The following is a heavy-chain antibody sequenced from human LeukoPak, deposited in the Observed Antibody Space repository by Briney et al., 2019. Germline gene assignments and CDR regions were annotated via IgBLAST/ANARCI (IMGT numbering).Heavy chain of an antibody. CDR3: ARDSRGSGYLNWFDP. V-gene: IGHV4-31*03. D-gene: IGHD3-3*01. CDR1: GGSIRSGGYY. CDR2: IYYSGST. Sequence: PSETLSLTCTVSGGSIRSGGYYWSWIRQHPGKVLEWIGYIYYSGSTYYNPSLKSRVTISVDTSKNQFSLKLSSVTAADTAVYYCARDSRGSGYLNWFDPWGQGTLVTVSS. J-gene: IGHJ5*02.